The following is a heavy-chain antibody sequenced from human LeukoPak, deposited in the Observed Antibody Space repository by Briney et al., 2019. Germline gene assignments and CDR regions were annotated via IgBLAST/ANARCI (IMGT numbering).Heavy chain of an antibody. CDR3: ARRRDLYSGSYYPFDY. V-gene: IGHV5-51*01. CDR1: GYSFTSYW. Sequence: PGESLKISCKGSGYSFTSYWIGWVRQMPGKGLKWMGIIYPGDSDARYSPSFQGQVTISADKSISTAYLQWSSLKASDTAMYYCARRRDLYSGSYYPFDYWGQGTLVTASS. D-gene: IGHD1-26*01. J-gene: IGHJ4*02. CDR2: IYPGDSDA.